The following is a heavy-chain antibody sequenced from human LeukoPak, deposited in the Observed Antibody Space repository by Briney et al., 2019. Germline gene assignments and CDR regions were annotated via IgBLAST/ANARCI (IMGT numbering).Heavy chain of an antibody. Sequence: GGSLRLSCAASGFTFSSYWMTWVRQAPGKGLEWVANIKQDGSETNYVDSVKGRFTISRDNAKNSLYLQMNSLRAEDTAVYYCAKDVTVVVITIDYWGQGTLVTVSS. CDR2: IKQDGSET. CDR3: AKDVTVVVITIDY. D-gene: IGHD3-22*01. V-gene: IGHV3-7*03. J-gene: IGHJ4*02. CDR1: GFTFSSYW.